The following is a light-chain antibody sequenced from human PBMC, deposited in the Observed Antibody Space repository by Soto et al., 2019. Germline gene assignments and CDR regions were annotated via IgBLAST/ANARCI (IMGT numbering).Light chain of an antibody. CDR3: WLSYSGVRV. CDR1: TGVVTSGHY. CDR2: DTS. V-gene: IGLV7-46*01. Sequence: QAVVTQEPSLTVSPGGTVTLTCGSSTGVVTSGHYPHWFQQKTGQAPRTLIHDTSNKHSWTPDRFSGSLLGGKAALTLSGAQPEDEADYYCWLSYSGVRVFGGGTKLTVL. J-gene: IGLJ2*01.